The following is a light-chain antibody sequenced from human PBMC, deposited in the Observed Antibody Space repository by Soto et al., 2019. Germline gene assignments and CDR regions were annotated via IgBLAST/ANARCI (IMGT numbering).Light chain of an antibody. Sequence: EIVLTQSPATLSLSPGDRATLSCRASQSVGSYLGWYQQRPGQAPRLLIYDASNRATGIPARFSGSGSGTDFTLTSSSLEPEDFAVYYCQRRSDWPSTFGGGTKVEIK. CDR3: QRRSDWPST. V-gene: IGKV3-11*01. CDR1: QSVGSY. CDR2: DAS. J-gene: IGKJ4*01.